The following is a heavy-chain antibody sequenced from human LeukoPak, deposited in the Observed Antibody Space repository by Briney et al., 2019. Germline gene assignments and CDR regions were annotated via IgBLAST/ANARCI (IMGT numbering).Heavy chain of an antibody. V-gene: IGHV3-20*04. CDR1: GFTFDDYV. D-gene: IGHD2-2*01. Sequence: PGGSLRLSCAASGFTFDDYVMSWVRQAPGKGLEWVSGINWNGGRTGYADSVKGRLTISRDNAKNSLYLQMNSLRAEDTALYYCARVALYQLLVGGAVDIFGQGTMVTVSS. CDR3: ARVALYQLLVGGAVDI. J-gene: IGHJ3*02. CDR2: INWNGGRT.